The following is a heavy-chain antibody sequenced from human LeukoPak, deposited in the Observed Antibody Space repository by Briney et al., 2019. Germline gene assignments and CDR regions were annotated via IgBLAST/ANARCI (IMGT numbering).Heavy chain of an antibody. CDR1: RGSISSPNYW. CDR3: ARHWGGSSYFHGFDI. CDR2: VYYSGST. V-gene: IGHV4-39*01. J-gene: IGHJ3*02. D-gene: IGHD3-22*01. Sequence: SSGTLSLTCPVSRGSISSPNYWWGWIRQPPGKGLEWVGSVYYSGSTHFNPSLKSRVTISVDTTKNEFSLKMTSVTAADTAVYYCARHWGGSSYFHGFDIWGRGTMVTVSA.